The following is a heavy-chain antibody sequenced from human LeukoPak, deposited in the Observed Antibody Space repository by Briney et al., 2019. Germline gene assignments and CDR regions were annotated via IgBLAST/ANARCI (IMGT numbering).Heavy chain of an antibody. V-gene: IGHV3-30*02. CDR2: IRYDGSNK. Sequence: GGSLRLSCAASGFTFSNYGMLWVRQAPGKGLEWVAFIRYDGSNKLYADSVKGRFTISRDNSKNTLYLHINSLRAEDTAVYYCVKDNPLDYWGQGTLVIVSS. D-gene: IGHD1-14*01. CDR3: VKDNPLDY. J-gene: IGHJ4*02. CDR1: GFTFSNYG.